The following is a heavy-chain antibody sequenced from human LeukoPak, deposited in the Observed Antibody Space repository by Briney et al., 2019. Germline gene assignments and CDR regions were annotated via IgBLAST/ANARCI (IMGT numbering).Heavy chain of an antibody. CDR3: ARDRDKYSSGWYDY. J-gene: IGHJ4*02. CDR1: GGSISSYY. Sequence: SETLSLTCTVSGGSISSYYWNWIRQPPGKGLEWIGYIYYSGSTNYNPSLKSRVTISVDTSKNQFSLKLSSVTAADTAVYYCARDRDKYSSGWYDYWGQGTLVTVSS. D-gene: IGHD6-19*01. CDR2: IYYSGST. V-gene: IGHV4-59*01.